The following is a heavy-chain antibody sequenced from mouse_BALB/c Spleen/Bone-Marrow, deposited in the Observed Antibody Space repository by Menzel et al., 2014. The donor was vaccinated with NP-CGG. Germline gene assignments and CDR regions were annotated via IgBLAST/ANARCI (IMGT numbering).Heavy chain of an antibody. Sequence: EVQGVESGGGLVKPGGSLKLSCAAPGFAFSSYDMSWVRQTPEKRLEWVATISSGGSYTYYPDSVKGRFTISRDSARNTLYLQMSSLRSEDTALYYCARPLTGAYFDYWGQGATLTVSS. CDR1: GFAFSSYD. CDR3: ARPLTGAYFDY. CDR2: ISSGGSYT. V-gene: IGHV5-9*02. J-gene: IGHJ2*01. D-gene: IGHD4-1*01.